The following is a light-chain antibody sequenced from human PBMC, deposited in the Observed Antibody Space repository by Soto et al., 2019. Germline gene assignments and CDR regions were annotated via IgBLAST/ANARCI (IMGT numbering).Light chain of an antibody. V-gene: IGKV3-15*01. CDR3: QQYNYWPPRT. CDR1: QTINSN. Sequence: EVVMTQSPATLSVSPGERATLSCRASQTINSNLAWYQQKPGQAPRLLIHGATTRATGIPGRFSGSGSGTEFTLTSSSLQSEDIAVYYCQQYNYWPPRTFGQGTKV. CDR2: GAT. J-gene: IGKJ1*01.